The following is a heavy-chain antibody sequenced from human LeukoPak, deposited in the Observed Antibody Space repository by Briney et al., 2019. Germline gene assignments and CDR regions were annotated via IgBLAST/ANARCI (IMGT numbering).Heavy chain of an antibody. CDR1: GGSISSYY. D-gene: IGHD2-2*02. CDR3: ARGGGYCSSTSCYSGYSPMDV. Sequence: ETLSLTCTVSGGSISSYYWSWIRQPPGKGLEWIGYIYYSGSTNYNPSLKSRVTISVDTSKNQFSLKLSSVTAADTAVYYCARGGGYCSSTSCYSGYSPMDVWGKGTTVTVSS. V-gene: IGHV4-59*01. CDR2: IYYSGST. J-gene: IGHJ6*03.